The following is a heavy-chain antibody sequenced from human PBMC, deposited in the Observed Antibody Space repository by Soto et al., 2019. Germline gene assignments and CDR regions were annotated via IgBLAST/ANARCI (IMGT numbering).Heavy chain of an antibody. CDR3: ATSYNWILSADY. D-gene: IGHD1-20*01. Sequence: SETLSLTCAVDGGPFSGYYWSWIRQPPGKGLEWIGEINHSGSTNYNPSLKSRVTISVDTSKNQFSLKLSSVTAADTAVYYCATSYNWILSADYWGQGTLVTVSS. J-gene: IGHJ4*02. CDR2: INHSGST. CDR1: GGPFSGYY. V-gene: IGHV4-34*01.